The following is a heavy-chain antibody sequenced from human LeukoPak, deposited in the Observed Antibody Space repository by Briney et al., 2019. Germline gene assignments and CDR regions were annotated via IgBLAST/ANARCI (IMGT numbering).Heavy chain of an antibody. V-gene: IGHV1-46*01. CDR2: INPSGGST. D-gene: IGHD3-22*01. Sequence: ASVKVSCKASGYTFTSYYMHWVRQAPGQGLGWMGIINPSGGSTSYAQKFQGRVTITRDTSTSTVYMELSSLRSEDTAVYYCARESGGIVVGFYFDYWGQGTLVTVSS. CDR3: ARESGGIVVGFYFDY. J-gene: IGHJ4*02. CDR1: GYTFTSYY.